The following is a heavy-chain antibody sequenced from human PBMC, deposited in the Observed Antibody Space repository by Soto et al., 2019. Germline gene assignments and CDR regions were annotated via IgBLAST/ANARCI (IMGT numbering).Heavy chain of an antibody. CDR3: AREGGCGSPHWHFTG. Sequence: PSETLSLTCTVSGGSIISGDYYWILIRQPPGKGLEWIGYIYYSGSTYYNPSLKSRVTISVYTSKTQFSLKLSSVTAADTAVYYCAREGGCGSPHWHFTGWGRGTPVPVSS. CDR1: GGSIISGDYY. J-gene: IGHJ2*01. D-gene: IGHD6-13*01. CDR2: IYYSGST. V-gene: IGHV4-30-4*01.